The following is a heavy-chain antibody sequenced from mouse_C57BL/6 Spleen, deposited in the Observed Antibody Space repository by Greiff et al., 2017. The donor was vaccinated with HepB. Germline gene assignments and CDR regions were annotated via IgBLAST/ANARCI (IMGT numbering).Heavy chain of an antibody. CDR2: IRNKANGYTT. CDR1: GFTFTDYY. D-gene: IGHD2-2*01. CDR3: ARSDGYDAFAY. Sequence: EVQLVESGGGLVQPGGSLSLSCAASGFTFTDYYMSWVRQPPGKALEWLGFIRNKANGYTTEYSASVKGRFTISRDNSQSILYLQMNALRAEDSATYYCARSDGYDAFAYWGQGTLVTVSA. J-gene: IGHJ3*01. V-gene: IGHV7-3*01.